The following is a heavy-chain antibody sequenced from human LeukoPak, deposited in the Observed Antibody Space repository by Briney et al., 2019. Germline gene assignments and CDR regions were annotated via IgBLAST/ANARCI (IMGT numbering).Heavy chain of an antibody. CDR2: INPNSGGT. CDR1: GYTFTGYY. D-gene: IGHD1-26*01. Sequence: ASVKVSCKASGYTFTGYYMHWVRQAPGQGLEWMGWINPNSGGTNYAQKFQGRVTLTRDTSISTAYMELSRLRSDDTAVYYCARAWDSGSSGDYWGQGTLVTVSS. J-gene: IGHJ4*02. CDR3: ARAWDSGSSGDY. V-gene: IGHV1-2*02.